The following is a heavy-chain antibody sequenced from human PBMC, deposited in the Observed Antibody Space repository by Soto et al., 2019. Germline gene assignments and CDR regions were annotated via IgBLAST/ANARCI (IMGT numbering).Heavy chain of an antibody. D-gene: IGHD5-18*01. CDR3: ARDRLMATAGTARHYFGLDI. Sequence: SETLSLTCTVSGGSIRSGGYYWSWVRQNPRRGLEWIGNIYYSGNTYYNPSLKSRLTISVDTSKNQFSLNLSSVTAADTAVYYCARDRLMATAGTARHYFGLDIWGQGTTVTVSS. V-gene: IGHV4-31*03. CDR2: IYYSGNT. J-gene: IGHJ6*02. CDR1: GGSIRSGGYY.